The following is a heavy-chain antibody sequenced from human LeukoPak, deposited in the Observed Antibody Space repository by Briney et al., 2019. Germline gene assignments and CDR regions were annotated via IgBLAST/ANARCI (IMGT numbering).Heavy chain of an antibody. CDR2: INYDGSNK. J-gene: IGHJ4*02. V-gene: IGHV3-33*01. Sequence: GGSLRLPCAASGFTFSSYGMHWVRQAPGKGLEWVAVINYDGSNKYYADSVKGRFTISRDNSKNTLYLQMNSLRVEDTAVYYCARALSTGGRIDYWGQGTLVTVSS. CDR3: ARALSTGGRIDY. D-gene: IGHD2-8*02. CDR1: GFTFSSYG.